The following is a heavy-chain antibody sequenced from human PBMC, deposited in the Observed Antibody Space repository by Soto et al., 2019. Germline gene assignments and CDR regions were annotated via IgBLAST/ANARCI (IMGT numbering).Heavy chain of an antibody. D-gene: IGHD6-6*01. CDR3: ASSSSSYYYYYGMDV. CDR1: GFTFSSYS. Sequence: EVQLVESGGGLVKPGGSLRLSCAASGFTFSSYSMNWVRQAPGKGLEWVSSISSSSSYIYYADSVKGRFTISRDNAKNSLYLQMNSLRAEDTAVYYCASSSSSYYYYYGMDVLGQGTTVTVSS. J-gene: IGHJ6*02. CDR2: ISSSSSYI. V-gene: IGHV3-21*01.